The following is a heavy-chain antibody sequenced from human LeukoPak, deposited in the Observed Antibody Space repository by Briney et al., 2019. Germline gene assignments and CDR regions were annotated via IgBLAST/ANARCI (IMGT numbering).Heavy chain of an antibody. V-gene: IGHV1-2*02. CDR1: GYTFTGYY. CDR2: INPNSGGT. CDR3: ARVVWWLRYYYYYMDV. Sequence: ASVKVSCKASGYTFTGYYMHWVRQAPGQGLEWMGWINPNSGGTNYAQKFQGRVTMTTDTSTSTAYMELRSLRSDDTAVYYCARVVWWLRYYYYYMDVWGKGTTVTISS. D-gene: IGHD5-12*01. J-gene: IGHJ6*03.